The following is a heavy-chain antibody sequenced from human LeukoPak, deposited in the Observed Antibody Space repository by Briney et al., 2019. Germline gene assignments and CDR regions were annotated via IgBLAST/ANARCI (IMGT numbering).Heavy chain of an antibody. CDR1: GGSFSGYY. J-gene: IGHJ5*02. V-gene: IGHV4-34*01. D-gene: IGHD5-12*01. CDR3: ARGARTPSGYGSRTAGRANWFDP. CDR2: INHSGST. Sequence: PSETLSLTCAVSGGSFSGYYWSWIRQPPGKGLEWIGEINHSGSTNYNLSLKSRVTISVDTSKNQFSLKLSSVTAADTAVYYCARGARTPSGYGSRTAGRANWFDPWGQGTLVTVSS.